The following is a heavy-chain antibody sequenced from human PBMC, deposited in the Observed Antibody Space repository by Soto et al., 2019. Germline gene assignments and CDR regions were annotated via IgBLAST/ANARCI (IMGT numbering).Heavy chain of an antibody. Sequence: GGSLRLSCAASGFTFSSYGMHWVRQAPGKGLEWVAVIWYDGSNKYYADSVKGRFTISRDNSKNTLYLQMNSLRAEDTAVYYCARDNRAYCGGDCYTFDYWGQGTLVTVSS. D-gene: IGHD2-21*02. V-gene: IGHV3-33*01. CDR2: IWYDGSNK. CDR1: GFTFSSYG. J-gene: IGHJ4*02. CDR3: ARDNRAYCGGDCYTFDY.